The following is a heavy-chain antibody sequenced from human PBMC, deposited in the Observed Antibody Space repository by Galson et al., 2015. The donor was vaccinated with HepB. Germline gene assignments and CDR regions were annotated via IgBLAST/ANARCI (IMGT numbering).Heavy chain of an antibody. D-gene: IGHD2-15*01. V-gene: IGHV3-21*01. CDR1: RFTLSSYS. CDR2: ISSSSSFK. Sequence: SLRLSCAASRFTLSSYSMNWVRQAPGKGLEWVSSISSSSSFKYYADSLKGRFTISRDNAKNSLYLQMNSLRAEDTAVYYCARVVDLRNNEGNKIDYWGQGTLVTVSA. CDR3: ARVVDLRNNEGNKIDY. J-gene: IGHJ4*02.